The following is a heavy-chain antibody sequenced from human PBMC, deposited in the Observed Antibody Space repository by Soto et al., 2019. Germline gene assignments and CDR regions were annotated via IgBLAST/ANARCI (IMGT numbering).Heavy chain of an antibody. J-gene: IGHJ3*02. V-gene: IGHV3-13*01. Sequence: GGSLRLSCAASGFTFSSYDMHWVRQATGKGLEWVSAIGTAGDTYYPGSVKGRFTISRENAKNSLHLQMNSLRAGDTAVYYCARASRVVAARAAFDIWGQGTMVTVSS. CDR1: GFTFSSYD. CDR2: IGTAGDT. CDR3: ARASRVVAARAAFDI. D-gene: IGHD6-6*01.